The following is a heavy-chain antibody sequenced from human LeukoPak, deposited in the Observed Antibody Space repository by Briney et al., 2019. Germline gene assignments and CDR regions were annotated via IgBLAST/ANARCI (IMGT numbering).Heavy chain of an antibody. J-gene: IGHJ5*02. CDR3: ARVAAAGTDWFDP. D-gene: IGHD6-13*01. Sequence: SVKVSCKASGGTFSSYAISWVRQAPGQGLEWMGGIIPIFGTANYAQKLQGRVTMTTDTSTSTAYMELRSLRSDDTAVYYCARVAAAGTDWFDPWGQGTLVTVSS. CDR1: GGTFSSYA. V-gene: IGHV1-69*05. CDR2: IIPIFGTA.